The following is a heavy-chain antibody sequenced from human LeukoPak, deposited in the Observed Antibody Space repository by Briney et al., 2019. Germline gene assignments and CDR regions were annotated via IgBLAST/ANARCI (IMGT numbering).Heavy chain of an antibody. J-gene: IGHJ5*02. CDR2: IYPGDSDT. CDR3: ARHRPYCSGGSCYYFDP. D-gene: IGHD2-15*01. V-gene: IGHV5-51*01. Sequence: GESLEISCKGSGYSFTSYWIGWVRQMPGKGLEWMGIIYPGDSDTRYSPSFQGQVTISADKSISTAYLQWSSLKASDTAMYYCARHRPYCSGGSCYYFDPWGQGTLVTVSS. CDR1: GYSFTSYW.